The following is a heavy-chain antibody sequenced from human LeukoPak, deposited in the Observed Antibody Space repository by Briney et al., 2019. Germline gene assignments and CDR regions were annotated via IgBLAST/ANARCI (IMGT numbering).Heavy chain of an antibody. Sequence: GASVKVSCKASGYTFTSLDINWVRQATGQGLEWLGWMNPNSGNTGYAQKFQGRVTMTSDTSIDTAYMELSSLRSEDTAVYYCATELRWKEYWGQGTLVTVSS. V-gene: IGHV1-8*01. CDR1: GYTFTSLD. CDR3: ATELRWKEY. J-gene: IGHJ4*02. CDR2: MNPNSGNT. D-gene: IGHD4-23*01.